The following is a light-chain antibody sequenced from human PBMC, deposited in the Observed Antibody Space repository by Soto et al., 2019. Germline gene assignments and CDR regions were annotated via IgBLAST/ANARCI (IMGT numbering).Light chain of an antibody. V-gene: IGKV3D-20*02. CDR1: QSLSSSY. CDR2: GAS. J-gene: IGKJ4*01. Sequence: ENVLTQSPGTLSLSPGERSTLSCRASQSLSSSYLAWYQQKPGQAPRLLIYGASSRATGIPDRFSGSGSGTDFTLAISSLEPEDFAVYYCQQRSNWPPVTFGGGTKVDIK. CDR3: QQRSNWPPVT.